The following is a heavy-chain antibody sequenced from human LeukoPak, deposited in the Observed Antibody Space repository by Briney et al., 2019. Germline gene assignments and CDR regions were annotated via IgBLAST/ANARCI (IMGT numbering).Heavy chain of an antibody. Sequence: GGSLRLSCAASGFALGHYEVKWVRQAPGKGLEWMANISIRAATIYYGDSVKGRFTISRDDAKNSLFLQMNRLRVEDTAMYYWAKDVPHRYETRHDMDLWGQGTTVTVS. D-gene: IGHD2-2*01. CDR1: GFALGHYE. J-gene: IGHJ6*02. V-gene: IGHV3-48*03. CDR2: ISIRAATI. CDR3: AKDVPHRYETRHDMDL.